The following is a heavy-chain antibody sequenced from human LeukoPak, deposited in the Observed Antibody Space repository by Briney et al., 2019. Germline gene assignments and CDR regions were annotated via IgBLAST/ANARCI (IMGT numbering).Heavy chain of an antibody. CDR2: IYYSGST. CDR1: GGSISSSSYY. Sequence: PSETLSLTCTVSGGSISSSSYYWGWIRQPPGKGLEWIGSIYYSGSTYYNPSLKSRVTISVDTSKNQFSLKLSSVTAADTAVYYCASNRGFSVNHWLSQFDPWGQGTLVTVSS. J-gene: IGHJ5*02. D-gene: IGHD6-19*01. CDR3: ASNRGFSVNHWLSQFDP. V-gene: IGHV4-39*07.